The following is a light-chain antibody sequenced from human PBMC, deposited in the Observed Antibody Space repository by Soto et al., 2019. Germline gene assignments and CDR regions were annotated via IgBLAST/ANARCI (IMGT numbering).Light chain of an antibody. J-gene: IGKJ2*01. CDR2: VAS. CDR1: QGIAGY. V-gene: IGKV1-9*01. Sequence: IQLTQSPSFLSASVGDRVTITCRASQGIAGYLAWYQQKAGEAPKVLIYVASTLHTGVPSRFSGSGSGGHFPLTISSLQPEDSATYYCQQLNSYPYPFGQGTKLEIK. CDR3: QQLNSYPYP.